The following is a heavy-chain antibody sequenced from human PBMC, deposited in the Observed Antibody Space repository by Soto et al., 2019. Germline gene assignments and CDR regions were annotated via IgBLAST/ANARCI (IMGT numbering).Heavy chain of an antibody. CDR2: IIPKFGTT. Sequence: SVNVSCKASGGSFSSYAISWVRPAPGQGLEWMGGIIPKFGTTNYAQKFRGRVTITADESTSTAYMELSSLRSEDTAVYYCARPGPLKSSGRSVYYYYGMDVWGQGTTVTVSS. D-gene: IGHD6-19*01. J-gene: IGHJ6*02. V-gene: IGHV1-69*13. CDR3: ARPGPLKSSGRSVYYYYGMDV. CDR1: GGSFSSYA.